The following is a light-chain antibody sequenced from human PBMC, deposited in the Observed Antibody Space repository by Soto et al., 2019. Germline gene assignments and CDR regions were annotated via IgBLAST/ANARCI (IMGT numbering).Light chain of an antibody. CDR3: SSDTSISTLDVV. CDR1: SSDVGGYNY. V-gene: IGLV2-14*01. CDR2: DVS. J-gene: IGLJ2*01. Sequence: QSALTQPASVSGSPGQSITISCTGTSSDVGGYNYVSWYQQHPGKAPKLMIYDVSNRPSGVSNRFSGSKSGNTASLTISGLHAEDEADYYCSSDTSISTLDVVFGGETQLTVL.